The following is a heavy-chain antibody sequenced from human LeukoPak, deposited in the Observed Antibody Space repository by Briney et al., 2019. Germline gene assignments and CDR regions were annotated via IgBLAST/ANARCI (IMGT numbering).Heavy chain of an antibody. CDR1: GFTFSSHS. Sequence: GGSLRLSCAASGFTFSSHSMNWVRQAPGKGLEWVSSISSSSSYIYYADSVKGRFTISRDNAKNSRYLQMNSPRAEDTAVHCCARSPERIGVPDYYYGMDVWGQGTTVTVSS. J-gene: IGHJ6*02. V-gene: IGHV3-21*01. CDR3: ARSPERIGVPDYYYGMDV. D-gene: IGHD2-15*01. CDR2: ISSSSSYI.